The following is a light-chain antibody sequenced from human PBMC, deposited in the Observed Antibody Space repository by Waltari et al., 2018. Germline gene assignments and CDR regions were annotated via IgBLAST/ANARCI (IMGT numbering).Light chain of an antibody. CDR1: QSIINN. CDR2: VAS. J-gene: IGKJ1*01. Sequence: DIQMTQSPSSLPASVGDRVTITCRSSQSIINNLNWYQHKPGEAPKLLVYVASNLQRGVPSRFSGSGSETDFTLTISSLQSEDIAVYYCQQYDDWPRTFGQGTKVEV. V-gene: IGKV1-39*01. CDR3: QQYDDWPRT.